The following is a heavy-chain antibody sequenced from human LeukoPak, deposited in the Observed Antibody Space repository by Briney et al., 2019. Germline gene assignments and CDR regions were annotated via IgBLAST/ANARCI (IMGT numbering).Heavy chain of an antibody. V-gene: IGHV3-30*18. D-gene: IGHD3-22*01. CDR1: GFTFSSYG. Sequence: PGGSLRLSCAASGFTFSSYGMHWVRQAPGKGLEWVAVISYDGSNKYYADSVKGRFTISRDNSKNTLYLQMNSLRAEDTAVYYCAKNYDSSGYYSDYYYGMDVWGQRTTVTVSS. CDR3: AKNYDSSGYYSDYYYGMDV. J-gene: IGHJ6*02. CDR2: ISYDGSNK.